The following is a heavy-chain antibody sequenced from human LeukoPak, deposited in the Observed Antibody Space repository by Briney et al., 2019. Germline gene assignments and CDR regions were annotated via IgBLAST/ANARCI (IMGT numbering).Heavy chain of an antibody. V-gene: IGHV3-23*01. CDR3: AKDFLSGTFDL. CDR2: VSGSGGST. D-gene: IGHD6-13*01. Sequence: GGALRLSCAASGFTLSSYAMSWVGQAEGKGLEWVSAVSGSGGSTYYADSVKGRFTISRDNSKNTLYLQMNSLRAEDTAVYYCAKDFLSGTFDLWGQGTLVTVSS. CDR1: GFTLSSYA. J-gene: IGHJ5*02.